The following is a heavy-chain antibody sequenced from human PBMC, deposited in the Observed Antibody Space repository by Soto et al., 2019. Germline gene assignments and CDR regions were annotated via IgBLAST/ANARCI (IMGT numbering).Heavy chain of an antibody. Sequence: GGSLRLSCAASGFTFDDYGMSWVRQAPGKGLEWVSGINWNGGSTGYADSVKGRFTISRDNAKNSLYLQMNSLRAEDTALYYCARDPHYYDSSGYYPDAFDIWGQGRMVTVSS. CDR2: INWNGGST. J-gene: IGHJ3*02. V-gene: IGHV3-20*04. CDR1: GFTFDDYG. CDR3: ARDPHYYDSSGYYPDAFDI. D-gene: IGHD3-22*01.